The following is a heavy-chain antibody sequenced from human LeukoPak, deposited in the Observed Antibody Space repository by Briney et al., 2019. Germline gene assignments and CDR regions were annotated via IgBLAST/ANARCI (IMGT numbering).Heavy chain of an antibody. Sequence: GESLKISCKGSGYSFTSYWISWVRQTPGKGLEWMGRIDPSDSYTNYSPSFQGHVTISADKSISTAYLQWSSLKASDTAMYYCASQRVSIAAASVDYWGQGTLVTVSS. CDR2: IDPSDSYT. CDR1: GYSFTSYW. CDR3: ASQRVSIAAASVDY. J-gene: IGHJ4*02. D-gene: IGHD6-13*01. V-gene: IGHV5-10-1*01.